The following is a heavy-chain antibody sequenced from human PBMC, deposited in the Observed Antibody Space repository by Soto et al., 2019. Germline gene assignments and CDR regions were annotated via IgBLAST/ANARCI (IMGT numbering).Heavy chain of an antibody. CDR2: ISSSSSYI. CDR1: GFTFSSYS. V-gene: IGHV3-21*01. D-gene: IGHD3-10*01. CDR3: ARDASSGSYYYYYYYGMDV. J-gene: IGHJ6*02. Sequence: GGSLRLSCAASGFTFSSYSMNWVRQAPGKGLEWVSSISSSSSYIYYADSVKGRFTISRDNSKNTLYLQMNSLRAEDTAVYYCARDASSGSYYYYYYYGMDVWGQGTTVTVSS.